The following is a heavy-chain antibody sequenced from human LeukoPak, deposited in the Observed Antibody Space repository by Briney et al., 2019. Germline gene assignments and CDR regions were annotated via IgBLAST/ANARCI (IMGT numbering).Heavy chain of an antibody. J-gene: IGHJ5*02. CDR2: LYCSAST. CDR3: ASVVPAAKWDWFDP. CDR1: GGSISSSSWY. D-gene: IGHD2-2*01. Sequence: SETLSLTCTVYGGSISSSSWYWVRIPQPPGKGLEGVVSLYCSASTYYTPYLKSRVTISVDKSKNQFSLKLSSVTAADTAVYYCASVVPAAKWDWFDPCGQGTLVTVSS. V-gene: IGHV4-39*01.